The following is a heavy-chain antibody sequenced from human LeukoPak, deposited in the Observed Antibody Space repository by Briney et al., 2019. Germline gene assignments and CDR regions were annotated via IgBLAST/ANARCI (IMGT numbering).Heavy chain of an antibody. CDR1: GGSISSYY. V-gene: IGHV4-59*12. CDR3: ARDRHDFWSGFNWFDP. CDR2: IYYSGST. Sequence: SETLSLTCSVSGGSISSYYWSWIRQPPGKGLEWIAYIYYSGSTDYNPSLKSRVTISLDTSKNQFSLKLSSVTAADTAVYYCARDRHDFWSGFNWFDPWGQGTLVTVSS. D-gene: IGHD3-3*01. J-gene: IGHJ5*02.